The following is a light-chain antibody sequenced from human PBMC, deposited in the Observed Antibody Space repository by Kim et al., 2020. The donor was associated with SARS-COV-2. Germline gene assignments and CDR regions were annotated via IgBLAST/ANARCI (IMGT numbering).Light chain of an antibody. CDR3: QSADSSGTYVV. CDR1: ALPKQY. V-gene: IGLV3-25*03. J-gene: IGLJ2*01. CDR2: KDS. Sequence: SYELTQPPSVSASPGQTARITCSGDALPKQYAYWYQQKPGQAPVLVIYKDSERPSGIPERFSGSSSGTTVTLTISGVQAEDEADYYCQSADSSGTYVVFGGGTQLTVL.